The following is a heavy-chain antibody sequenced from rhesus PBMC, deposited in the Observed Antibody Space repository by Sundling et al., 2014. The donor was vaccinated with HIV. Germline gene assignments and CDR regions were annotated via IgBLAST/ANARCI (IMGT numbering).Heavy chain of an antibody. J-gene: IGHJ4*01. D-gene: IGHD3-3*01. CDR2: INSIGGST. Sequence: EVQLVESGGGLVQPGRSLKLSCTASGFTFSTYDMSWVRQAPGKGLEWVATINSIGGSTYYGDSVKGRFIISRDNSKNTVSLQMNSLRAEDTAVYYCVGRLDGFWAGYFDYWGQGVLVTVSS. CDR1: GFTFSTYD. V-gene: IGHV3-103*01. CDR3: VGRLDGFWAGYFDY.